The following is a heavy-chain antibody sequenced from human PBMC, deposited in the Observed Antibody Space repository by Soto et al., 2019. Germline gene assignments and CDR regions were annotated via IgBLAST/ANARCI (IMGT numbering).Heavy chain of an antibody. CDR2: INGYTGNT. CDR3: ARDLGAGLVYY. Sequence: QVQLVQSGAEVKKPGASVKVSCKASGYTFTSYGITWVRQAPGQGLEWMGWINGYTGNTNYAQKRQGRVTMTSDTSTSTAYMGLRSLRSDATGVYYCARDLGAGLVYYWGQGTLVTVSS. CDR1: GYTFTSYG. V-gene: IGHV1-18*01. J-gene: IGHJ4*02. D-gene: IGHD3-10*01.